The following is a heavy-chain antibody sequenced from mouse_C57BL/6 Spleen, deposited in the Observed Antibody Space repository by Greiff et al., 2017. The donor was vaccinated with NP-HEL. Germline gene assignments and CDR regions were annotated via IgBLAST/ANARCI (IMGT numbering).Heavy chain of an antibody. J-gene: IGHJ4*01. D-gene: IGHD2-5*01. CDR1: GYTFTSYW. CDR3: ARRGYSRAMDY. V-gene: IGHV1-69*01. CDR2: IDPSDSYT. Sequence: QVQLQQSGAELVMPGASVKLSCKASGYTFTSYWMHWVKQRPGQGLEWIGEIDPSDSYTNYNQKFKGKSTLTVDKSSSTAYMQLSSLTSEDSAVYYCARRGYSRAMDYWGQGTSVTVSS.